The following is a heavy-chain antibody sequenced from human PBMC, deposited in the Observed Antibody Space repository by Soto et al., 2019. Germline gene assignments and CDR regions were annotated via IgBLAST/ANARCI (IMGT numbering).Heavy chain of an antibody. D-gene: IGHD3-10*01. Sequence: WASVKVSCKASGNTFASHGFSWVRQAPRQGLEWMGWISGFNGQTNYALKFQGRVTLTTDASTSTAYMELRSLRSDDTAVYFCARVDPRGVAVVRDYWGQGTLVTVSS. CDR1: GNTFASHG. V-gene: IGHV1-18*01. CDR2: ISGFNGQT. CDR3: ARVDPRGVAVVRDY. J-gene: IGHJ4*02.